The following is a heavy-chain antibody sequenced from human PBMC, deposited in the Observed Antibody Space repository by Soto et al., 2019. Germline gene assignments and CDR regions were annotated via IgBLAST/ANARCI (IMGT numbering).Heavy chain of an antibody. CDR2: LSYDGDNQ. CDR1: GFTFSRNG. Sequence: GGSLRLSCAASGFTFSRNGMHWVRQAPGKGLEWVAVLSYDGDNQYYADSVKGRFTVTRDNSKNTLFLQMNSLRAEDTAMYYCAKDSRIVGARGYYYYGSEVWGQGTTVTVSS. D-gene: IGHD1-26*01. J-gene: IGHJ6*02. V-gene: IGHV3-30*18. CDR3: AKDSRIVGARGYYYYGSEV.